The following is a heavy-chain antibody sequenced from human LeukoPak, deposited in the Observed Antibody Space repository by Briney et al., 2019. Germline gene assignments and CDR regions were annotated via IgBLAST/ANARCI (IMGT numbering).Heavy chain of an antibody. D-gene: IGHD5-12*01. CDR2: ISDGGTT. J-gene: IGHJ4*02. Sequence: GGSLRLSCAAYGFTFNNYAFNWVRQPPGKGLEWVSGISDGGTTYYADSVKGRFTISRDNAKNSLYLQMNSLRAEDTAFYYCARDDPYSGYDYDYWGRGVLVTVSS. CDR3: ARDDPYSGYDYDY. V-gene: IGHV3-20*04. CDR1: GFTFNNYA.